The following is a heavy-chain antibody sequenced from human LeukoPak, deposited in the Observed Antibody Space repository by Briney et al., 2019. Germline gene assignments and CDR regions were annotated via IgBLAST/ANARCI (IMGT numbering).Heavy chain of an antibody. V-gene: IGHV3-23*01. D-gene: IGHD2-2*02. CDR2: ISGSGGST. CDR3: AKGDLNVVVPAAIPLGIDY. Sequence: PGGSLRLSCADSGFTFRSYAMSWVRQAPGKGLEWVSAISGSGGSTYYADSVKGRFTISRDNSQNTLYLQINSLKAEDTAVYYCAKGDLNVVVPAAIPLGIDYWGQGALVTVSS. CDR1: GFTFRSYA. J-gene: IGHJ4*02.